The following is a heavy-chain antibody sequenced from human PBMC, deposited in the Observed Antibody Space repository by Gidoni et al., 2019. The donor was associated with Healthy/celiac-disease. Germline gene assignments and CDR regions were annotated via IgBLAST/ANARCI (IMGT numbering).Heavy chain of an antibody. CDR2: IYSGGST. Sequence: EVQLVESGGGLTKPGGSLRLSCAASGFTVSSNYMSWVLQAPGKGLAWVSVIYSGGSTYYSDSVKGRFTISRDNSMNTLYLQMNSLRAEDTAVYYCARVVDFWSGYGVGFDYWGQVTLVTVSS. V-gene: IGHV3-53*01. CDR1: GFTVSSNY. J-gene: IGHJ4*02. CDR3: ARVVDFWSGYGVGFDY. D-gene: IGHD3-3*01.